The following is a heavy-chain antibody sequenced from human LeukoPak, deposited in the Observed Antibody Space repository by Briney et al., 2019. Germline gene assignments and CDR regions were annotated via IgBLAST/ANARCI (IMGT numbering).Heavy chain of an antibody. D-gene: IGHD3-10*01. CDR1: GGAISSSNW. CDR3: ARDGLLWFGDPQGFDY. J-gene: IGHJ4*02. V-gene: IGHV4-4*02. CDR2: IFHGGST. Sequence: SETLSLTCTVSGGAISSSNWWSWVRQPPGKGLEWIGEIFHGGSTNYNPSLKSRVTISGDKSRNLISLKLSSVTAADTAVYYCARDGLLWFGDPQGFDYWGQGTLVTVSS.